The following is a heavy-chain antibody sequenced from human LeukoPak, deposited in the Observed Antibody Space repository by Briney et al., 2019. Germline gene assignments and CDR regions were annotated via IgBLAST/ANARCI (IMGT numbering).Heavy chain of an antibody. V-gene: IGHV4-59*01. J-gene: IGHJ4*02. D-gene: IGHD5-18*01. CDR3: AREVRDTALLDY. CDR2: IYYSGST. Sequence: TPSETLSLTCTVSGGSISSYYWSWIRQPPGKGLEWIGYIYYSGSTNYNPSLKSRVTISVDTSKNQFSLKLSSVTAADTAVYYCAREVRDTALLDYWGQGTLVTVSS. CDR1: GGSISSYY.